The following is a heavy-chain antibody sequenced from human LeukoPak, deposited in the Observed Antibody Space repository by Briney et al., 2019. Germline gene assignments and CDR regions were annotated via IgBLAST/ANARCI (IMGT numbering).Heavy chain of an antibody. CDR1: GFTFGTYA. CDR3: AKASNILTGYPLDH. D-gene: IGHD3-9*01. Sequence: GGSLRLSCAASGFTFGTYAMNWVRQAPGKGLEWVSSITITGAATYYADSVKGRFTISRDNSKNTLSLQMNSLSAEDTAVYYCAKASNILTGYPLDHWGQGTLVTVSS. J-gene: IGHJ4*01. V-gene: IGHV3-23*01. CDR2: ITITGAAT.